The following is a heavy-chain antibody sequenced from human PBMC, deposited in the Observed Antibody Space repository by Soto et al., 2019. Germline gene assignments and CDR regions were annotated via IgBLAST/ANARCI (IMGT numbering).Heavy chain of an antibody. Sequence: GGSLRLSCAASGFTFSKSAMNWVRQAPGKGLQWVSGISGSGGSTSYGDSVKGRFTISRDNSKNTLYLQMNSLRAEDTAVYYCAKTPTVTTIFLLDYWGQGTLVTVSS. V-gene: IGHV3-23*01. CDR3: AKTPTVTTIFLLDY. CDR2: ISGSGGST. D-gene: IGHD4-17*01. J-gene: IGHJ4*02. CDR1: GFTFSKSA.